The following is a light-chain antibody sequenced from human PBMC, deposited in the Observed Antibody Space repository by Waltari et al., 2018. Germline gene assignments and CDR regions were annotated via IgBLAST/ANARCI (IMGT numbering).Light chain of an antibody. CDR2: AVS. V-gene: IGLV2-23*02. CDR1: SSDVGNYTR. CDR3: SSYAGSSKGV. J-gene: IGLJ2*01. Sequence: QSALTQPASVSGSPGQSITISCTGTSSDVGNYTRVSWYQQPPGKAPKLIIYAVSKRPSGVSDRFSGSKSGDMASLTISGLQPEDEAEYFCSSYAGSSKGVFGGGTKVTVL.